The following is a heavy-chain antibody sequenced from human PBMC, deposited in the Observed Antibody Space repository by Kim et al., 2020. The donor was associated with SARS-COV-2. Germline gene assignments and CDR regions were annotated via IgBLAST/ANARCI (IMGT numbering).Heavy chain of an antibody. CDR2: IYYSGST. CDR3: ARQSITMVRGVMFPGWFDP. CDR1: GGSISSYY. Sequence: ETLSLTCTVSGGSISSYYWSWIREPPGKGLEWIGYIYYSGSTNYNPSLKSRVTISVDTSKNQFSLKLSSVTAADTAVYYCARQSITMVRGVMFPGWFDPWGQGTLVTVSS. D-gene: IGHD3-10*01. V-gene: IGHV4-59*08. J-gene: IGHJ5*02.